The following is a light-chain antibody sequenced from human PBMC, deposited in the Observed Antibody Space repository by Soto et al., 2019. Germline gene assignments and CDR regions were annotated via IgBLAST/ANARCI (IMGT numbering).Light chain of an antibody. J-gene: IGLJ1*01. CDR3: SSYTTSSTFV. CDR1: SSDVRRYKY. CDR2: DVS. Sequence: QSVLAQPASVSGSPGQSITISCTGTSSDVRRYKYVSWYQQHPGKAPKLMIYDVSNRPSGVSNRYSGSKSGNTASLTISGLQAEDEADYYCSSYTTSSTFVFGTGNKLTVL. V-gene: IGLV2-14*01.